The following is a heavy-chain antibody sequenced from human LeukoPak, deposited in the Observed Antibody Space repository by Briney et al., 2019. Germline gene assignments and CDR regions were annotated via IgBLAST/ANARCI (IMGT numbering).Heavy chain of an antibody. CDR2: ISGDGTIK. Sequence: GGSLRLSCEPFGFPFSSYWMLWVRQAPGKGLVWVSRISGDGTIKTYADFVRGRFTISRDNTKNILYLQMNSLKVDDTATYFCSRSQFDYWGQGVLVTVSS. J-gene: IGHJ4*02. V-gene: IGHV3-74*03. CDR1: GFPFSSYW. CDR3: SRSQFDY.